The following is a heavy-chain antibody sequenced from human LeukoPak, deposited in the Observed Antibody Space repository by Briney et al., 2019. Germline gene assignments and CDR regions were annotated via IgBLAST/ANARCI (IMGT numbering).Heavy chain of an antibody. J-gene: IGHJ4*02. CDR1: GYTFTSYY. CDR3: ASLGWESAW. CDR2: INSSGGST. V-gene: IGHV1-46*01. D-gene: IGHD1-26*01. Sequence: ASVKVSCKASGYTFTSYYMHWVRQAPGQGLEWMGIINSSGGSTTYAQKFQGRVTMTRDTSTSTVYMEVSSLRSEDTAVYYCASLGWESAWWGQGTLVTVSS.